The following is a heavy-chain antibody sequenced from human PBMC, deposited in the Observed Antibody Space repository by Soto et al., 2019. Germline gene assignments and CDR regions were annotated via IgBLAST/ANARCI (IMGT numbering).Heavy chain of an antibody. Sequence: GESLKISCKGSGYSFTSYWIGWVRQMPGKGLEWMGIIYPGDSDTRYSPSFQGQVTISADKSISTAYLQWSSLKASDTAMYYCARSVGATSTYYYYGMDVWGQGTTVTVS. J-gene: IGHJ6*02. CDR3: ARSVGATSTYYYYGMDV. D-gene: IGHD1-26*01. V-gene: IGHV5-51*01. CDR1: GYSFTSYW. CDR2: IYPGDSDT.